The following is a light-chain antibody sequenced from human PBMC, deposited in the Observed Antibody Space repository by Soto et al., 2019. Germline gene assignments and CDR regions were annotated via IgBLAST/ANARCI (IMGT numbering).Light chain of an antibody. Sequence: QSVLTQPASVSGSPGQSITISCTGTSSDVGSYNLVSWYQQHPGKATKLMIYEVSKRPSGVSNRFSGSKSGNTASLTISGLQAEDEADYYCCSYAGSSIPVVFGGGTQLTVL. CDR2: EVS. CDR3: CSYAGSSIPVV. V-gene: IGLV2-23*02. CDR1: SSDVGSYNL. J-gene: IGLJ2*01.